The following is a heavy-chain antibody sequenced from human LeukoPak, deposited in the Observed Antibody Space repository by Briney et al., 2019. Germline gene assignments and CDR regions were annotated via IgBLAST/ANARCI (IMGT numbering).Heavy chain of an antibody. V-gene: IGHV3-30*02. D-gene: IGHD3-22*01. CDR3: AKDLYYYDSSGYFPFDY. J-gene: IGHJ4*02. CDR1: GFTFSSYG. Sequence: PGGSLRLSCAASGFTFSSYGMHWVRQAPGKGVEWVAFIRYDGSNKYYADSVKGRFTISRDNSKNTLYLQMNSLRAEDTAVYYCAKDLYYYDSSGYFPFDYWGQGTLVTVSS. CDR2: IRYDGSNK.